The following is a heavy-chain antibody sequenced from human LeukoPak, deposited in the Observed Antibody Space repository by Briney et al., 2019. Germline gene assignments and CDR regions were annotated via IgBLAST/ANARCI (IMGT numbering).Heavy chain of an antibody. CDR3: AKDDFSGTRFDY. CDR2: ISRDTTDV. Sequence: GGSLRLSCTASGFIFEDCAMHWVRQVPGKGLEWVSHISRDTTDVAYAESVKGRFTISRDNAKNSLYLQMNSPRADDTAMYYCAKDDFSGTRFDYWGQGTLVTVSS. J-gene: IGHJ4*02. CDR1: GFIFEDCA. D-gene: IGHD1-26*01. V-gene: IGHV3-9*01.